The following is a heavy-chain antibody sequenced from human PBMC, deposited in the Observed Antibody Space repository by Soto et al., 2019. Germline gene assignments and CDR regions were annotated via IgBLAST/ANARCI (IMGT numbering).Heavy chain of an antibody. CDR2: ITWNSVAL. Sequence: VQLVESGGGWLRPGGSLRLACAASGFTFDDHAMHWARQAPGKGLVWISAITWNSVALDYADSVKGRFTISRDNAKNSLYLQMNSLMPEYTARYYCAKERERDFDGWGQGTLVTVSS. CDR3: AKERERDFDG. J-gene: IGHJ4*02. CDR1: GFTFDDHA. V-gene: IGHV3-9*01. D-gene: IGHD3-9*01.